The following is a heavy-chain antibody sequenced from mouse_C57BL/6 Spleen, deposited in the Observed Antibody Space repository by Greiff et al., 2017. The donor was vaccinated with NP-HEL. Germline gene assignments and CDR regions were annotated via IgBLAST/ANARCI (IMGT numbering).Heavy chain of an antibody. D-gene: IGHD1-1*01. CDR2: IDPSDSYT. Sequence: VQLQQPGAELVMPGASVKLSCKASGYTFTSYWMHWVKQRPGQGLEWIGEIDPSDSYTNYNQKFKGKSTLTVDKSSSTAYMQLSSLTSEDSAVYYCARGGIDGSSLLDYWGQGTTLTVSS. CDR3: ARGGIDGSSLLDY. V-gene: IGHV1-69*01. CDR1: GYTFTSYW. J-gene: IGHJ2*01.